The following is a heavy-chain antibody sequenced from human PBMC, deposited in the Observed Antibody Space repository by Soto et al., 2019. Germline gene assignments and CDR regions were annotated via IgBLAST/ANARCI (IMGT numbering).Heavy chain of an antibody. CDR2: ISSSSSTI. V-gene: IGHV3-48*02. Sequence: GGSLRLSCAASGFTFSSYSMNWVRQAPGKGLEWVSYISSSSSTIYYADSVKGRFTISRDNAKNSLYLQMNSLRDEDTAVYYCARDPFTISQRDYYYYYGMDVWGQGTTVTVSS. CDR3: ARDPFTISQRDYYYYYGMDV. D-gene: IGHD3-3*01. CDR1: GFTFSSYS. J-gene: IGHJ6*02.